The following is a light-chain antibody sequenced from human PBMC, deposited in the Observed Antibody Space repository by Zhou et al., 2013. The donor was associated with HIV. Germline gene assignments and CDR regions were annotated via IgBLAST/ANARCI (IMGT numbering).Light chain of an antibody. Sequence: DIQMTQSPSSLSASVGDRVTITCRASQSIITYLNWYQQKPGKAPKSLIYAASTLHGGVPSRFSGSGSGTDFTLTISSLQSDDFATYYCQQYNSYPYSFGQGTRLEIK. CDR3: QQYNSYPYS. V-gene: IGKV1-16*01. CDR2: AAS. CDR1: QSIITY. J-gene: IGKJ2*01.